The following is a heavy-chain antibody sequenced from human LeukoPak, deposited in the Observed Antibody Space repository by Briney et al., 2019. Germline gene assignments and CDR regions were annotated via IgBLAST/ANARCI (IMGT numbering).Heavy chain of an antibody. CDR1: GYTFTSYA. CDR2: INTNTGNP. Sequence: GPVKVSCKASGYTFTSYALNWVRQAPGQGLEWMGWINTNTGNPTYAQGFTGRFVFSLDTSVSTAYLQISSLKAEDTAVYYCVRDVEMATIGGYDCWXXGTLVTVSS. CDR3: VRDVEMATIGGYDC. V-gene: IGHV7-4-1*02. J-gene: IGHJ4*02. D-gene: IGHD5-24*01.